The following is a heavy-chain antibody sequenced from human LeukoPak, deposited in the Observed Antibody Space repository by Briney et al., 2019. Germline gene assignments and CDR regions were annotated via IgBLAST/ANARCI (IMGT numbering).Heavy chain of an antibody. V-gene: IGHV4-38-2*02. CDR2: IYQSGNT. J-gene: IGHJ5*02. CDR3: ARAESGELLYT. Sequence: PSETLSLTCSVSGYSIRSGYYWGWIRQPPGKGLEWIGSIYQSGNTYYNESLKSRVTMSVDTSKNQFSLKLSSVTAADTAVYYCARAESGELLYTWGQGTLVTVSS. D-gene: IGHD3-10*01. CDR1: GYSIRSGYY.